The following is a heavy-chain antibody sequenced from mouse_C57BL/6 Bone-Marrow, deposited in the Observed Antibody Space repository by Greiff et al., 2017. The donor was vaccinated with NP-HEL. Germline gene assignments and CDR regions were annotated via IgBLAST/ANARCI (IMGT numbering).Heavy chain of an antibody. J-gene: IGHJ1*03. CDR1: GFTFSDYY. D-gene: IGHD1-1*01. Sequence: EVNLVESGGGLVQPGGSLKLSCAASGFTFSDYYMYWVRQTPEKRLEWVAYISNGGGSTYYPDTVKGRFTIARDNAKNTLYLQMSRLKSEDTAMYYCSRHSTTVVAKGYFDVWGTGTTVTVSS. CDR3: SRHSTTVVAKGYFDV. CDR2: ISNGGGST. V-gene: IGHV5-12*01.